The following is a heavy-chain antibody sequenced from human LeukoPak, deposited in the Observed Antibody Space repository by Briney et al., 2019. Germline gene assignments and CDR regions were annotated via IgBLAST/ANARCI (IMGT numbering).Heavy chain of an antibody. CDR1: GGSISSYY. Sequence: SETLSLTCTVSGGSISSYYWSWIRQPPGKGLEWIGYIYYSGSTNYNPSLKSRVTISVDTSKNQFSLKLSSVTAADTAVYYCARLGTYSSSWYSSYYYYGMDVWGQGTTVTVS. V-gene: IGHV4-59*08. J-gene: IGHJ6*02. CDR2: IYYSGST. D-gene: IGHD6-13*01. CDR3: ARLGTYSSSWYSSYYYYGMDV.